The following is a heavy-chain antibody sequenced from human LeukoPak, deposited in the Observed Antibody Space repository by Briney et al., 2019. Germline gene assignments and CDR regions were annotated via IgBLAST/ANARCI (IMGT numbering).Heavy chain of an antibody. V-gene: IGHV4-59*08. CDR3: ARHFAPVYGMDV. Sequence: SETLCLTCTVSGGSISSYYWSWIRQPPGKGLEWIGYIYYSGSTNYNPSLKSRVTISVDTSKNQFSLKLSSVTAADTAVYYCARHFAPVYGMDVWGQGTTVTVSS. CDR1: GGSISSYY. J-gene: IGHJ6*02. CDR2: IYYSGST.